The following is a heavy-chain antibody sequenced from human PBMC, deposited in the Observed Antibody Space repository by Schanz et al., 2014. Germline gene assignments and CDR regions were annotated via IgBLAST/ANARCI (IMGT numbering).Heavy chain of an antibody. CDR3: ARGRVLES. J-gene: IGHJ5*02. CDR2: VSRSTADI. V-gene: IGHV3-48*01. CDR1: GFTFSSYS. D-gene: IGHD1-1*01. Sequence: EVQLAESGGGLVQPGGSLRLSCAASGFTFSSYSMNWVRQAPGKGLEWVSYVSRSTADIYYADSVKGRFTMSRDNAKNSLYLEMNSLRPEDTAVYYCARGRVLESWGQGTLVTVSS.